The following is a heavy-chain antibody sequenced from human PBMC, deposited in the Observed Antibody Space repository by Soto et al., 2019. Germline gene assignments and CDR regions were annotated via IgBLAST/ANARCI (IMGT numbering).Heavy chain of an antibody. Sequence: LCWVRHDPGQGLEWMGGIIPIFGTANYAQKFQGRVTITRDTSASTAYMELSSLRSEDSAVYYCAIGCCSRSDFLGQGTLVTGSS. V-gene: IGHV1-69*05. CDR2: IIPIFGTA. J-gene: IGHJ4*02. CDR3: AIGCCSRSDF. D-gene: IGHD2-15*01.